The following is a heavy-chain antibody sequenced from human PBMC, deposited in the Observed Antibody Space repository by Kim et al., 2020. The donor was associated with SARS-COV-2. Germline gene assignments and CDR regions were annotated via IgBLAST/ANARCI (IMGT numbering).Heavy chain of an antibody. D-gene: IGHD2-2*02. CDR2: IIPIFGTA. CDR3: ARPSPGAVVPAAIHSGGMDV. Sequence: SVKVSCKASGGTFSSYAISWVRQAPGQGLEWMGGIIPIFGTANYAQKFQGRVTITADESTSTAYMELSSLRSEDTAVYYCARPSPGAVVPAAIHSGGMDVWGQGTTVTVSS. J-gene: IGHJ6*02. CDR1: GGTFSSYA. V-gene: IGHV1-69*13.